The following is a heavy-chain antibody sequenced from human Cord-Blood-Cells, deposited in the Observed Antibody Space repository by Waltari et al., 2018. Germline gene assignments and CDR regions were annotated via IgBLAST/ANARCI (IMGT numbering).Heavy chain of an antibody. CDR3: ARIRAGDVRYWYFDL. J-gene: IGHJ2*01. V-gene: IGHV2-26*01. Sequence: QVTLKESGPVLVKPSETLTLTCTVSGFSLSNARMGVSWIRQPPGKALEWLAHIFSNDEKSYSTSLKSRLTISKDTSKSQVVLTMTNMDPVDTATYYCARIRAGDVRYWYFDLWGRGTLVTVSS. D-gene: IGHD7-27*01. CDR2: IFSNDEK. CDR1: GFSLSNARMG.